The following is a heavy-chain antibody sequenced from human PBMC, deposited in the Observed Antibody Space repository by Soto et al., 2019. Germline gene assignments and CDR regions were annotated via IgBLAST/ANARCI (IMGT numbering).Heavy chain of an antibody. CDR1: GPTFIAYY. V-gene: IGHV1-2*02. CDR2: IDPKSGGT. D-gene: IGHD5-12*01. CDR3: ARVSVDVPE. Sequence: QLVQSGAEVKKPGASVRVSCKTSGPTFIAYYIHWVRQAPGQGLECMGWIDPKSGGTTYEQKFLGRFTMTRDTSINTAYMDLNRLTSDDTAVYYCARVSVDVPEWGQGTLITVSS. J-gene: IGHJ4*02.